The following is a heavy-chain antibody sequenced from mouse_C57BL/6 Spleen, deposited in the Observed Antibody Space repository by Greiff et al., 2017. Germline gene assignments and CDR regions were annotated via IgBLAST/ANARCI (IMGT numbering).Heavy chain of an antibody. Sequence: EVKLMESGGGLVKPGGSLKLSCAASGFTFSDYGMHWVRQAPEKGLEWVAYISSGSSTIYYADTVKGRFTISRDNAKNTLFLQMTSLRSEDTAMYYCARSFLPGYAMDYWGQGTSGTVSS. CDR3: ARSFLPGYAMDY. J-gene: IGHJ4*01. V-gene: IGHV5-17*01. CDR2: ISSGSSTI. CDR1: GFTFSDYG.